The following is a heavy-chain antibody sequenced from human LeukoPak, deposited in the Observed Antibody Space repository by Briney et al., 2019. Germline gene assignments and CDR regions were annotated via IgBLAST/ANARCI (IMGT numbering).Heavy chain of an antibody. CDR3: ARALWRKLEANWFDP. D-gene: IGHD1-1*01. CDR1: GGSISSGGYY. CDR2: IYYSGST. J-gene: IGHJ5*02. Sequence: SETLSLTCTVSGGSISSGGYYWCWIRQHPGKGLEWIGYIYYSGSTYYNPSLKSRVTISVDTSKNQFSLKLSSVTAADTAVYYCARALWRKLEANWFDPWGQGTLVTVSS. V-gene: IGHV4-31*03.